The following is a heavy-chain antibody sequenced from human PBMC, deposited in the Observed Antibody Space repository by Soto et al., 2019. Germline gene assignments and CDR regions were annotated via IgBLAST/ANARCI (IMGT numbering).Heavy chain of an antibody. CDR1: GGSCRKYD. D-gene: IGHD3-10*01. V-gene: IGHV4-59*01. CDR3: ARDRGSLPSGDATPAI. CDR2: VSYSGTT. Sequence: PFVILSLTCTIYGGSCRKYDWSWIRPPPGKGLEWIGFVSYSGTTNYNPSLKSRVTISLDTSKNAFSLKLRSASAADTAVYYCARDRGSLPSGDATPAIWGPGTVVTVS. J-gene: IGHJ3*02.